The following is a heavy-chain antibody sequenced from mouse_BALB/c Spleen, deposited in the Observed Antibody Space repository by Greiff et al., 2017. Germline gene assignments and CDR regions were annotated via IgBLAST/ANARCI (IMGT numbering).Heavy chain of an antibody. J-gene: IGHJ4*01. Sequence: EVKLMESGGGLVKPGGSLKLSCAASGFTFSSYAMSWVRQSPEKRLEWVAEISSGGSYTYYPDTVTGRFTISRDNAKNTLYLEMSSLRSEDTAMYYCAYYDYDYYAMDYWGQGTSVTVSS. D-gene: IGHD2-4*01. CDR3: AYYDYDYYAMDY. CDR1: GFTFSSYA. V-gene: IGHV5-9-4*01. CDR2: ISSGGSYT.